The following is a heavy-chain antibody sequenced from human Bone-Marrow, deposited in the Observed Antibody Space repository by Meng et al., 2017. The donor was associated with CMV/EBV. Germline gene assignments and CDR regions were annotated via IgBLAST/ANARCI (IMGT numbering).Heavy chain of an antibody. Sequence: SVKVSCKASGYTFTSYGISWVRQAPGQGLEWMGGIIPILGITKYAQKFQGRVTITADKSTSTAYLELSSLRSEDTAVYYCTRSTYSSGLFDYWGQGTLVTVPS. V-gene: IGHV1-69*10. CDR3: TRSTYSSGLFDY. J-gene: IGHJ4*02. CDR2: IIPILGIT. D-gene: IGHD6-19*01. CDR1: GYTFTSYG.